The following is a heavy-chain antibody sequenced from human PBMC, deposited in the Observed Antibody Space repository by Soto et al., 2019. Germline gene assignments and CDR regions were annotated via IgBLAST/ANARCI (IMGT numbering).Heavy chain of an antibody. D-gene: IGHD6-25*01. CDR2: ISGSGGTT. CDR3: AKFFVETGGSSGWPWTFHY. V-gene: IGHV3-23*01. CDR1: GFTFSSYA. J-gene: IGHJ4*02. Sequence: EVQLLESGGGLVQPGRSLRLSCAASGFTFSSYAMSWVRQAPGKGLEWVSAISGSGGTTYYAASVKGRFTISRDNSKNPLFLQMNSLRAEDTAVYYRAKFFVETGGSSGWPWTFHYWGQGTLVTVSS.